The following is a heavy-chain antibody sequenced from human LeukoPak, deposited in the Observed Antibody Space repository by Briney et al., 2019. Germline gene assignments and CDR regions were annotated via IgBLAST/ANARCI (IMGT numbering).Heavy chain of an antibody. J-gene: IGHJ3*02. CDR2: ISITSRYI. D-gene: IGHD3-22*01. CDR1: GFSFSNYD. CDR3: ARGGYTMIRADPFDI. Sequence: GGSLRLSCTASGFSFSNYDMNWVRQTPGKGLEWVSSISITSRYIYYADSAKGRLTVSRDNARASLYLQMNDLRAEDTARYHCARGGYTMIRADPFDIWGQGTMVTVSS. V-gene: IGHV3-21*01.